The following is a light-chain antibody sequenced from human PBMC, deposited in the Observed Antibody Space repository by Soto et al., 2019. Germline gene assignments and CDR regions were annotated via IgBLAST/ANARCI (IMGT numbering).Light chain of an antibody. V-gene: IGKV3-15*01. Sequence: EVVLTQSPATLSVSPGEIATLSCRASQSVSNKLAWYQQKPGQAPRLLIYDAYTRATGIPPRFSGSGSGTEFSLTISSLQSDDSTVSYCHQYHNWPPWTFGQGTKVEVK. J-gene: IGKJ1*01. CDR2: DAY. CDR1: QSVSNK. CDR3: HQYHNWPPWT.